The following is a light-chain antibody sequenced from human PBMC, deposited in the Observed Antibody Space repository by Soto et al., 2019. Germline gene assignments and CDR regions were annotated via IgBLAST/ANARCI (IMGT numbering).Light chain of an antibody. V-gene: IGLV2-14*01. CDR3: GSWDSSLSGVV. J-gene: IGLJ2*01. Sequence: QSALAQPTSVSGSLGQSIAISCTGTSSDVGGYDYVSWHQQHPGKAPKVLISMVSNRPSGVSNRFSGSKSGNTASLTISGLQADDEADYYCGSWDSSLSGVVFGGGTKLTVL. CDR1: SSDVGGYDY. CDR2: MVS.